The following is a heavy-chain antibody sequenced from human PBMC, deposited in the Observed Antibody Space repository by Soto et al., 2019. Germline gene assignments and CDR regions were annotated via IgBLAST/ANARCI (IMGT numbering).Heavy chain of an antibody. CDR1: GGTFSSYA. Sequence: ASVKVSCKASGGTFSSYAISWVRQAPGQGLEWMGGIIPIFGTANYAQKFQGRVTITADESTSTAYMELSSLRSEDTAVYYRARDTPSLGSGSYSDYWGQGTLVTVSS. CDR2: IIPIFGTA. J-gene: IGHJ4*02. D-gene: IGHD1-26*01. CDR3: ARDTPSLGSGSYSDY. V-gene: IGHV1-69*13.